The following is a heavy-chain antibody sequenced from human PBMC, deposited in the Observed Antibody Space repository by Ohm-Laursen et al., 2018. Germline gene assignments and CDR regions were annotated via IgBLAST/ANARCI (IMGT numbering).Heavy chain of an antibody. CDR2: ISSSSSYI. Sequence: SLRLSCAASGFTFTDYYMSRVRQAPGKGLEWVSSISSSSSYIYYADSVKGRFTISRDNAKNSLYLQMNSLRAEDTAVYYCARPDSSGWVEGRFFDYWGQGTLVTVSS. D-gene: IGHD6-19*01. V-gene: IGHV3-11*06. J-gene: IGHJ4*02. CDR1: GFTFTDYY. CDR3: ARPDSSGWVEGRFFDY.